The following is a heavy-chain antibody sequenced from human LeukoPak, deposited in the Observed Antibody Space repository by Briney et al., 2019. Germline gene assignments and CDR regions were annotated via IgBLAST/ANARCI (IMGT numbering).Heavy chain of an antibody. V-gene: IGHV4-59*08. CDR3: ARACRGLRYFDWFLDY. D-gene: IGHD3-9*01. CDR2: IYYSGST. CDR1: GGSISSYY. Sequence: PSETLSLTCTVSGGSISSYYWSWIRQPPGKGLEWIGYIYYSGSTNYNPSLKSRVTISVDTSKNQFSLKLSSVTAADTAVYYCARACRGLRYFDWFLDYWGQGTLVTVSS. J-gene: IGHJ4*02.